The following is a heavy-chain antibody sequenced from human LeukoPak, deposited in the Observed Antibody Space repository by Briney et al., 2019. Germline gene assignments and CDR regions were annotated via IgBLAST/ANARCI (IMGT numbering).Heavy chain of an antibody. Sequence: GGSLRLSCAASGFTVSNNYMSWVRQAPGKGLEWVSLIDSGDNTYYADSVKGRFTVSRDNSRNTLYLQMNSLRVEDTAVYYCARDEVGGDHDVSDIWGQGTMVTVSS. V-gene: IGHV3-53*01. CDR3: ARDEVGGDHDVSDI. D-gene: IGHD1-14*01. CDR2: IDSGDNT. CDR1: GFTVSNNY. J-gene: IGHJ3*02.